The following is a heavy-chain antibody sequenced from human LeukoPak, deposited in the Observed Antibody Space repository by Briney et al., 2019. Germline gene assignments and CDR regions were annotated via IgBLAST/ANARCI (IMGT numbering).Heavy chain of an antibody. Sequence: SEALSLTCTVSGGSISSYYWSWIRQPAGKGLEWIGRIYSSGSTNYNPSLKGRVAMSVHTSNNQFSLKLSSVTAADTAVYYCARDLVVPPYNWFDPWGQGTLVTVS. CDR3: ARDLVVPPYNWFDP. CDR1: GGSISSYY. V-gene: IGHV4-4*07. J-gene: IGHJ5*02. CDR2: IYSSGST. D-gene: IGHD2-2*01.